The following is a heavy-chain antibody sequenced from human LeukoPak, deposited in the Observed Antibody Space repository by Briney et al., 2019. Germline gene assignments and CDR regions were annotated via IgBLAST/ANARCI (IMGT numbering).Heavy chain of an antibody. CDR2: FDPEDGET. CDR1: GYTFTSYG. V-gene: IGHV1-24*01. D-gene: IGHD3-22*01. J-gene: IGHJ4*02. CDR3: AIYDSSGYYCDY. Sequence: GASVKVSCKASGYTFTSYGISWVRQAPGKGLEWMGGFDPEDGETIYAQKFQGRVTMTEDTSTDTAYMELSSLRSEDTAVYYCAIYDSSGYYCDYWGQGTLVTVSS.